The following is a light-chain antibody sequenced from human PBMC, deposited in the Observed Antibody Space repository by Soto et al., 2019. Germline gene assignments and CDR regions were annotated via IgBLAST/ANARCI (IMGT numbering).Light chain of an antibody. Sequence: QSVLTQPASVSGSPGQSITISCTGTSSDVGGYNYVSWYQQHPGKAPNLMIYDVSNRPSGVANRCSGSKSGNTASLTISGLQAEDEADYYCSSYTSSSTLDFGTGTKLTVL. CDR3: SSYTSSSTLD. CDR2: DVS. V-gene: IGLV2-14*01. CDR1: SSDVGGYNY. J-gene: IGLJ1*01.